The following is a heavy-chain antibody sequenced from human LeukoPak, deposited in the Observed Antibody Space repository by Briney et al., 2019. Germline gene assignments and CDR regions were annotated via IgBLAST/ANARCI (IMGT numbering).Heavy chain of an antibody. CDR2: IYRSGST. V-gene: IGHV4-38-2*02. Sequence: SETLSLTCTVSGYSINSGYYWVWIRQPPGKGLEWIGSIYRSGSTNYNPSLKSRGTISVDTSKNQFSLKVSSVTAADTAVYYCARLGAWIQLSQGYLDLWGRGTLVTVSS. CDR1: GYSINSGYY. CDR3: ARLGAWIQLSQGYLDL. J-gene: IGHJ2*01. D-gene: IGHD5-18*01.